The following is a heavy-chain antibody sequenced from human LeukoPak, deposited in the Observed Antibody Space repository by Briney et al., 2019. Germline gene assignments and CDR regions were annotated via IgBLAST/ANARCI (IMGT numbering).Heavy chain of an antibody. CDR2: ISAYNGNT. Sequence: GASVKVSCKASGYTFTSYGISWVRQAPGQGLEWMGWISAYNGNTNYAQKLQGRVTMTTDTSTSTAYMELRSLRSDDTAVYYCARNGLADFDWLYAPGYYYYGMDVWGQGTTVTVSS. D-gene: IGHD3-9*01. J-gene: IGHJ6*02. CDR1: GYTFTSYG. CDR3: ARNGLADFDWLYAPGYYYYGMDV. V-gene: IGHV1-18*01.